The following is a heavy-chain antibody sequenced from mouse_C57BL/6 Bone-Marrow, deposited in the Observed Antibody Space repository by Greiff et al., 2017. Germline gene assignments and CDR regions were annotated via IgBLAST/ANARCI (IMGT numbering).Heavy chain of an antibody. Sequence: QVQLKQSGPGLVQPSQSLSITCTVSGFSLTSYGVHWVRQPPGKGLEWLGVIWSGGSTDYNAAFLSRLSISKDNSKSQVLFQMSSPQADDTAIYYCAKTLNWDGHWYFDVWGTGTTVTVSS. D-gene: IGHD4-1*02. CDR3: AKTLNWDGHWYFDV. J-gene: IGHJ1*03. V-gene: IGHV2-4*01. CDR2: IWSGGST. CDR1: GFSLTSYG.